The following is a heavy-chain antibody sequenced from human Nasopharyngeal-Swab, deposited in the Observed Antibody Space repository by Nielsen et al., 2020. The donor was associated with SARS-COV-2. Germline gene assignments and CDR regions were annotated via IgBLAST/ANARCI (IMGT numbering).Heavy chain of an antibody. D-gene: IGHD3-10*01. CDR3: ERGGEARTGFDY. Sequence: PGKGLEWIGYIYYSGSTYYNPSLKSRVTISVDTSKNQFSLKLSSVTAADTAVYYWERGGEARTGFDYWGQGALGTGSS. V-gene: IGHV4-31*02. J-gene: IGHJ4*02. CDR2: IYYSGST.